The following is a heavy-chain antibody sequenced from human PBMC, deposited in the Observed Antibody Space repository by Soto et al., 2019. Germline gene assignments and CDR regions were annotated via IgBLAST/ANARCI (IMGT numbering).Heavy chain of an antibody. D-gene: IGHD3-10*01. J-gene: IGHJ6*02. CDR2: INHSGST. V-gene: IGHV4-34*01. Sequence: PSETLSLTCAVYGGSFSGYYWSWIRQPPGKGLEWIGEINHSGSTNYNPSLKSRVTISVDTSKNQFSLKLSSVSAADTAVYYCATGRGVRGVIITTYYYYGLDVWGQGTTVTV. CDR3: ATGRGVRGVIITTYYYYGLDV. CDR1: GGSFSGYY.